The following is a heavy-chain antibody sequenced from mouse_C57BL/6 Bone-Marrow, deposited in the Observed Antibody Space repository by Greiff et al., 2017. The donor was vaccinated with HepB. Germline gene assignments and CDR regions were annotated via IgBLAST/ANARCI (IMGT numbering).Heavy chain of an antibody. CDR2: IYPGSGST. CDR1: GYTFTSYW. J-gene: IGHJ1*03. CDR3: ARSGYGSSLHWYFDV. D-gene: IGHD1-1*01. Sequence: VQLQQPGAELVKPGASVKMSCKASGYTFTSYWITWVKQRSGQGLEWIGDIYPGSGSTNYNEKFKSKATLTVDTSSSTAYMQLSSLTSEDSAVYYCARSGYGSSLHWYFDVWGTGTTVTVSS. V-gene: IGHV1-55*01.